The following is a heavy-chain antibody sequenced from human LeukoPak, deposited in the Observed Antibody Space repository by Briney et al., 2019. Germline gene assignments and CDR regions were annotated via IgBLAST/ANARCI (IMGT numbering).Heavy chain of an antibody. CDR2: INHSGST. J-gene: IGHJ3*02. CDR3: APTKLLWFGELQHDAFDI. V-gene: IGHV4-34*01. CDR1: GGSFSCYY. Sequence: SETLSLTCAVYGGSFSCYYWSWVRQPPGKGLGWIGEINHSGSTNYNPSLKSRVTISVDTSKNQFSLKLSSVTAADTAVYYCAPTKLLWFGELQHDAFDIWGQGTIVTVSS. D-gene: IGHD3-10*01.